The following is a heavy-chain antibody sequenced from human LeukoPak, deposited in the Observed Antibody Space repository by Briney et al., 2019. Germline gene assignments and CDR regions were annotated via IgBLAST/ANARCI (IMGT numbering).Heavy chain of an antibody. V-gene: IGHV1-69*04. CDR3: ARAAAGQDY. CDR1: GGTFSSSA. J-gene: IGHJ4*02. CDR2: IIPILGIA. Sequence: SVKVSCKASGGTFSSSAISWVRQAPGQGLEWMGRIIPILGIANYAQKFQGRVTITADKSTSTAYMELSSLRSEDTAVYYCARAAAGQDYWGQGTLVTVSS. D-gene: IGHD6-13*01.